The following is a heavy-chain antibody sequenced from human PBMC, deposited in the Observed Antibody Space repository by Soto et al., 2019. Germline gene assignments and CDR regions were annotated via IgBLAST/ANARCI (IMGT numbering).Heavy chain of an antibody. J-gene: IGHJ4*02. V-gene: IGHV1-69*01. D-gene: IGHD2-15*01. CDR3: ARGGIVAVPAALSSYDDYTNYRFDS. CDR2: IIPMFAAT. CDR1: GGSFSDFA. Sequence: QVQLAQSGAEVRKPGSSVKVSSRASGGSFSDFAFSWVRQAPGQGLEWMGGIIPMFAATKYAQRFQDRVTITADASTKTVYLALSSLTSDDSAVYYCARGGIVAVPAALSSYDDYTNYRFDSWGQGTLVSVSS.